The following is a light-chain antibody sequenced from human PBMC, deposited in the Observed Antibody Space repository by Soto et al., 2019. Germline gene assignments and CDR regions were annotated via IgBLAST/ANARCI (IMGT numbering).Light chain of an antibody. CDR1: SSDVGAYDY. CDR2: EVH. V-gene: IGLV2-14*03. J-gene: IGLJ1*01. Sequence: QSVLTQPASVSGSPGQSIAISCIGTSSDVGAYDYVSWYQQHPDRAPKLMVYEVHNRPSGVSNRFSGSKSVNTATLTISGLQPDDEADYYCASHTSSNTRVFGTGTKLTVL. CDR3: ASHTSSNTRV.